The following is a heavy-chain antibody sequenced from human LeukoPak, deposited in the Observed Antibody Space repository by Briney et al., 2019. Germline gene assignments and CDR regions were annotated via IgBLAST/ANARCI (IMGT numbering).Heavy chain of an antibody. CDR2: ISSSSSYI. CDR3: ASGGDPHPFDY. Sequence: GGSLRLSCAAPGFTFSSYSMNWVRQAPGKGLEWVSSISSSSSYIYYADSVKGRFTISRDNAKNSLYLQMNSLRAEDTAVYYCASGGDPHPFDYWGQGTLVTVSS. V-gene: IGHV3-21*01. J-gene: IGHJ4*02. CDR1: GFTFSSYS. D-gene: IGHD2-21*02.